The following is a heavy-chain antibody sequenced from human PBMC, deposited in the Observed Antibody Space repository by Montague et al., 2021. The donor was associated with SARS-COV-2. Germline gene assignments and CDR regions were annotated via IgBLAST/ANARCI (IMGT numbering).Heavy chain of an antibody. V-gene: IGHV4-39*01. J-gene: IGHJ5*02. CDR1: GGSISSSSYY. D-gene: IGHD3-9*01. Sequence: SETLSLTCTVSGGSISSSSYYWGWIRQPPGKGLEWIGSIYYSGSTYYNPSLKRRVTISVDTSKNQFSLKLSSVTAADTAVYYCARSPTYYHILTGYFNGPNWFDPWGQGTLVTVSS. CDR2: IYYSGST. CDR3: ARSPTYYHILTGYFNGPNWFDP.